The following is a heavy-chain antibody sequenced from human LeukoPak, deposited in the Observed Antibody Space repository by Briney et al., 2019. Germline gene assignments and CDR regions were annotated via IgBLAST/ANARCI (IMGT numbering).Heavy chain of an antibody. V-gene: IGHV3-30*03. D-gene: IGHD3-10*01. CDR1: GFIFSNYA. CDR2: ISYNGDNQ. J-gene: IGHJ6*03. CDR3: ARDRVGPGYYYYYYMDV. Sequence: GGSLRLSCAASGFIFSNYAIHWVRQAPGKGLEWVTAISYNGDNQHYADPVKGRFTISRDNAKNSLYLQMNSLRAEDTAVYYCARDRVGPGYYYYYYMDVWGKGTTVTISS.